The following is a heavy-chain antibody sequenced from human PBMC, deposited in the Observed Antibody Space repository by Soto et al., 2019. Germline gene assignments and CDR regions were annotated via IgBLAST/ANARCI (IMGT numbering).Heavy chain of an antibody. CDR2: INHSGST. J-gene: IGHJ4*02. CDR3: ARGLLRAPDY. D-gene: IGHD3-16*01. CDR1: GGSFSGYY. Sequence: PSETLSLTCAVYGGSFSGYYWSWIRQPPGKGLEWIGEINHSGSTNYNPSLKSRVTISVDTSKNQFSLKLSSVTAADTAVYYCARGLLRAPDYWGQGTLVTVSS. V-gene: IGHV4-34*01.